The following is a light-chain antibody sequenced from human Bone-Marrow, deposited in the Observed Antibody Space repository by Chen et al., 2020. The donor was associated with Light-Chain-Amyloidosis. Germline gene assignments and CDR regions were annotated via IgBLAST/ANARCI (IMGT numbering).Light chain of an antibody. Sequence: EIDLTQSPATLSLSPGERAPLSCRASQSVSSYLDWYQQKPGQAPRLLIYDASNRATGIPTRFSGSKSGTDFSLTISSLEPGDFTVYYCQERRSWPLTLGGWTNVEIK. J-gene: IGKJ4*01. V-gene: IGKV3-11*01. CDR3: QERRSWPLT. CDR1: QSVSSY. CDR2: DAS.